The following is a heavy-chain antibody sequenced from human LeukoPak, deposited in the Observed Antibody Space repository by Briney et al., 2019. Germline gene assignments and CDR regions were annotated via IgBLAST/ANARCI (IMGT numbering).Heavy chain of an antibody. CDR2: ISYDGSNK. Sequence: PGGSLRLSCAASGFTFSSYGMHWVRQAPGKGLEWVAVISYDGSNKYYADSVKGRFTISRDNSKNTLYLQMNSLRAEDTAVYYCATQNLCHWGQGTLVTVSS. J-gene: IGHJ4*02. D-gene: IGHD2/OR15-2a*01. CDR3: ATQNLCH. CDR1: GFTFSSYG. V-gene: IGHV3-30*03.